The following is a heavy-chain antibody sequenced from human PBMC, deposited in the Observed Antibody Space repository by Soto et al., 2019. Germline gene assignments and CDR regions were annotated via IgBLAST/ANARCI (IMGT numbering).Heavy chain of an antibody. J-gene: IGHJ6*02. Sequence: XGSLRLSCAASEFNFNKFAMHWVRQAPGKGLEWVAFISFDGLNKNYADSVKGRFTISRDKSKNTLYLEMNSLRTEDTAVYYCAKEDFWGGYFPHYYYNSMDVWGPGDTVTVSS. CDR2: ISFDGLNK. V-gene: IGHV3-30*18. D-gene: IGHD3-3*01. CDR3: AKEDFWGGYFPHYYYNSMDV. CDR1: EFNFNKFA.